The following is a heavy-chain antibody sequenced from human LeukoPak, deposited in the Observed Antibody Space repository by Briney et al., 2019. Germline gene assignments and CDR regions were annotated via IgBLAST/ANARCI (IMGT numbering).Heavy chain of an antibody. CDR3: ARSGYCSSTSCYAFDI. V-gene: IGHV3-33*01. D-gene: IGHD2-2*01. CDR1: GFKFKTYG. Sequence: GGSLRLSCAASGFKFKTYGMHWVRQAPGEGLEWVAVIYYDGNQKYYGDSVKGRFTVSRDVSENMLYLQMNSLRAEDTAVYYCARSGYCSSTSCYAFDIWGQGTMVTVSS. J-gene: IGHJ3*02. CDR2: IYYDGNQK.